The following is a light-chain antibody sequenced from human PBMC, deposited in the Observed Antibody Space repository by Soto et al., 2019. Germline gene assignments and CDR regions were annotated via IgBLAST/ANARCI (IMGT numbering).Light chain of an antibody. CDR3: QQSYDLPRT. CDR2: YVS. Sequence: DIQLTQSPSSLYASVGDTVTISCRTNQSVSKYMNWYQQKPGTAPKPLIYYVSSLQSGVPSRFSGSGSATDFTLTISSLQTEDFATYYFQQSYDLPRTFGQGTRLDIK. V-gene: IGKV1-39*01. J-gene: IGKJ2*01. CDR1: QSVSKY.